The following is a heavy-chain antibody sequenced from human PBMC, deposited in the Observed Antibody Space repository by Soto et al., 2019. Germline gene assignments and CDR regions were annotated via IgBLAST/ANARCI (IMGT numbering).Heavy chain of an antibody. Sequence: SVKVSCKASGGTFSSYAISWVRQAPGQGLEWMGGIIPIFGTANYAQKFQGRVTITADESTSTAYMELSSLRSEDTAVYYCARVRYGSGSHYGMDAWGQGTTVTVSS. CDR3: ARVRYGSGSHYGMDA. D-gene: IGHD3-10*01. V-gene: IGHV1-69*13. J-gene: IGHJ6*02. CDR1: GGTFSSYA. CDR2: IIPIFGTA.